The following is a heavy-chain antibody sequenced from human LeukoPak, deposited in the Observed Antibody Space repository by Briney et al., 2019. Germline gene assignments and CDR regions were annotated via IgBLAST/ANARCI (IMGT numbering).Heavy chain of an antibody. J-gene: IGHJ4*02. CDR2: IHPNDAST. Sequence: GESLKISCKASGYSFASYWIGWVRQTSGKGLEWMAIIHPNDASTIYSPSFQGQVTISADRSISIAYLQWNTLKASDTAIYYCARHNNWGFDYWDRGTLLTVSS. V-gene: IGHV5-51*01. CDR1: GYSFASYW. CDR3: ARHNNWGFDY. D-gene: IGHD7-27*01.